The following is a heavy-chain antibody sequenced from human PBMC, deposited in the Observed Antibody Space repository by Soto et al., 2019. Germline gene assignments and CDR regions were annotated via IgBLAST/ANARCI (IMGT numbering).Heavy chain of an antibody. CDR2: IYYSGST. D-gene: IGHD2-21*02. J-gene: IGHJ4*02. CDR1: GYSISSSNW. Sequence: SETLSLTCAVSGYSISSSNWWGWIRQPPGKGLEWIGYIYYSGSTYYNPSLKSRVTMSVDTPKNQFSLKLSSVTAVDTAVYYCARKGRGGDLPFDYWGQGTLVTVSS. CDR3: ARKGRGGDLPFDY. V-gene: IGHV4-28*01.